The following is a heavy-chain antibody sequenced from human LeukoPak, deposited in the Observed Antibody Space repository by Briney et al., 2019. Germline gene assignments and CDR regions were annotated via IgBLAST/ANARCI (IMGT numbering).Heavy chain of an antibody. V-gene: IGHV3-11*01. Sequence: GGSLRLSCAASGFTFSDSYMGRIRQAPGKGLEYISYISSSGSTIYYADSVKGRFTLSRDNAKNSLSLEMNSLRAEDTAVYYCARGKYSFDYWGQGTLVTVSS. CDR2: ISSSGSTI. CDR1: GFTFSDSY. CDR3: ARGKYSFDY. J-gene: IGHJ4*02.